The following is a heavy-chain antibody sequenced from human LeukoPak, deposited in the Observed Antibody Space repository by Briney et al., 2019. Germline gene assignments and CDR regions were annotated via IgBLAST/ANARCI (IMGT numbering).Heavy chain of an antibody. J-gene: IGHJ4*02. V-gene: IGHV4-4*07. CDR1: GGSISSYY. Sequence: SETLSLICTVSGGSISSYYWSWIRQPAGKGLEWIGRIYTSGSTNYNPSLKSRVTMSVDTSKNQFSLKLSSVTAADTAVYYCAATYYDYVWGSYRYTIDYWGQGTLVTVSS. D-gene: IGHD3-16*02. CDR2: IYTSGST. CDR3: AATYYDYVWGSYRYTIDY.